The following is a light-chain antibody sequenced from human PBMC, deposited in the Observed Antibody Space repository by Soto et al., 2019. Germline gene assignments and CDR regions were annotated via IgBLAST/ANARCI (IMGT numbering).Light chain of an antibody. CDR1: QSVSSSY. CDR2: GAS. V-gene: IGKV3-20*01. CDR3: QQYGSSPTWT. J-gene: IGKJ1*01. Sequence: EIVLTQSPGTLSLSPGERATLSCRASQSVSSSYLAWYQQKPGQAPRLLIYGASSRATGIPGRFSGSGSGTDFTLTISRLEPEDFAVDYCQQYGSSPTWTFGQGTKVEIK.